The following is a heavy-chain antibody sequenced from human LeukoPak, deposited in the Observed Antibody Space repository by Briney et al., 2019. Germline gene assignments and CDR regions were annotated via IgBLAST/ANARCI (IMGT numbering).Heavy chain of an antibody. CDR3: ARHPRFEIAAAAWDYYYYMDV. CDR1: GYSFTSYW. V-gene: IGHV5-51*01. J-gene: IGHJ6*03. Sequence: GESLKISCKGSGYSFTSYWIGWVRQMPGKGLEWMGIIYPGDSDTRYSPSFQGQVTISADKSISTAYLQWSSLKASDTAMYYCARHPRFEIAAAAWDYYYYMDVWGKGTTVTVSS. CDR2: IYPGDSDT. D-gene: IGHD6-13*01.